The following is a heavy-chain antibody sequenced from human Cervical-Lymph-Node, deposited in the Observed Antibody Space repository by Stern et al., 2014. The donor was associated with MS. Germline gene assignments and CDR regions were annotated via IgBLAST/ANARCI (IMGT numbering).Heavy chain of an antibody. CDR2: IIPIFGTP. Sequence: QVQLVQSGPEVKKPGSSVKVSCKPSGGTFSRYTFTWVRQAPGQGLEWMGGIIPIFGTPNYAQKFQGRVTITAEESTSTTYMELSSLRSADTAVYYCARELDYGDYDDAFDIWGQGTMVIVSS. D-gene: IGHD4-17*01. CDR1: GGTFSRYT. CDR3: ARELDYGDYDDAFDI. V-gene: IGHV1-69*01. J-gene: IGHJ3*02.